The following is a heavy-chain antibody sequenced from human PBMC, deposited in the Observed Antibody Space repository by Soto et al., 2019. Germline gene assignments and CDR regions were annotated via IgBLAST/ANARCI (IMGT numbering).Heavy chain of an antibody. CDR1: GFTFSSYA. Sequence: GGSLRLSCAASGFTFSSYAMSWVRQAPGKGLEWVSAISGSGGSTYYPDSEKGRLTISRDNSKNTLYLQINSLRAEDTAVYYCAKDDDFYARIYYFHYWGQGTLVTVSS. V-gene: IGHV3-23*01. CDR2: ISGSGGST. J-gene: IGHJ4*02. D-gene: IGHD3-10*02. CDR3: AKDDDFYARIYYFHY.